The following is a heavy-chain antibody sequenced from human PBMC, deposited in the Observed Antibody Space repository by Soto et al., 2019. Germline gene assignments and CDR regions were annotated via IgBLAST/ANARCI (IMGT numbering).Heavy chain of an antibody. CDR3: AWGIAARPYYFDY. CDR2: INHSGST. J-gene: IGHJ4*02. V-gene: IGHV4-34*01. D-gene: IGHD6-6*01. CDR1: GGSFSGYY. Sequence: QVQLQQWGAGLLKPSETLSLTCAVYGGSFSGYYWSWIRQPPGKGLEWIGEINHSGSTNYNPSLKSRVTISVDTSKNQFSLKLSSVTAADTAVYYCAWGIAARPYYFDYWGQGTLVTVSS.